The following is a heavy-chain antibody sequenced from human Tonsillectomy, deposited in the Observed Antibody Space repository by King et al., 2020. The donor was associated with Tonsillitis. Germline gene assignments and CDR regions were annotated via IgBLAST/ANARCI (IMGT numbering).Heavy chain of an antibody. CDR1: GFTFSSYA. CDR3: ARDGATYGRDV. J-gene: IGHJ6*02. CDR2: ISYDGSNK. V-gene: IGHV3-30-3*01. D-gene: IGHD1-26*01. Sequence: HVQLVESGGGVVQPGRSLRLSCAASGFTFSSYAMHWVRQAPGKGLEWVAVISYDGSNKYYADSVKGRFTISRDNSKNTVYLQMNSLRAEDTAVYYCARDGATYGRDVWGQGTTVTVSS.